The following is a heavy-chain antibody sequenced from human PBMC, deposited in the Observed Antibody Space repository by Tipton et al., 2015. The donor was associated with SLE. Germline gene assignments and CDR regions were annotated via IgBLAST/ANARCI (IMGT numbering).Heavy chain of an antibody. CDR3: ASVAYSGSSPGY. Sequence: LRLSCTVSGGSISSSSYYWGWIRQPPGKGLEWIGSIYYSGSIYYNPSLKSRVTISVDTSKNQFSLKLSSVTAADTAVYYCASVAYSGSSPGYWGQGTLVTVSS. V-gene: IGHV4-39*01. J-gene: IGHJ4*02. CDR1: GGSISSSSYY. CDR2: IYYSGSI. D-gene: IGHD1-26*01.